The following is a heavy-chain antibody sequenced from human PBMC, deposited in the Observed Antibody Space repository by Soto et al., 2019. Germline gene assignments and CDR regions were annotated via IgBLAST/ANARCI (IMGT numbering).Heavy chain of an antibody. J-gene: IGHJ6*03. Sequence: GGSLRLSCAASGFTFSSYGMHWVRQAPGKGLEWVAVISYDGSNKYYADSVKGRFTISRDNSKNTLYLQMNSLRAEDTAVYYCAKDHCSSNSCNYYYYYMDVWGKGTTVTVSS. CDR2: ISYDGSNK. D-gene: IGHD2-2*01. V-gene: IGHV3-30*18. CDR1: GFTFSSYG. CDR3: AKDHCSSNSCNYYYYYMDV.